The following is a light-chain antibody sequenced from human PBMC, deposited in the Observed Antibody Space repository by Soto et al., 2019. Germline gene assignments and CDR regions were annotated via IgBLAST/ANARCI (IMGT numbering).Light chain of an antibody. CDR1: SSDVGGYNY. V-gene: IGLV2-8*01. J-gene: IGLJ2*01. Sequence: HSALTQPPSASGSPGQSVTISCTGTSSDVGGYNYVSWYQQHPGKAPKLMIYEVIKRPSGVPDRFSGSKSGNTASLTVSGLQAEDEADYYCNSYAGSNIVVFGGGTKLTVL. CDR2: EVI. CDR3: NSYAGSNIVV.